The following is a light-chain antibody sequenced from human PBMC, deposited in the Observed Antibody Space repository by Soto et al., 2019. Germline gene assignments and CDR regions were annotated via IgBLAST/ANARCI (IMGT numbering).Light chain of an antibody. V-gene: IGLV1-51*01. J-gene: IGLJ1*01. CDR2: DDN. CDR3: GAWDSSLSAYV. CDR1: SSNIGGNS. Sequence: QSVMTQPPSVSAAPGQKVTISCSGSSSNIGGNSVSWNQQLPGTAPKLLIYDDNKRPSGILDRFSGSKSGTSATQGMTGVQTGDEADYYCGAWDSSLSAYVFGTGTKLTV.